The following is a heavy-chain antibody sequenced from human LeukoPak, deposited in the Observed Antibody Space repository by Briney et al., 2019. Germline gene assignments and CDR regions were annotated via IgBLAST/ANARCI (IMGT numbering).Heavy chain of an antibody. Sequence: GASVKLSCKASGYTFTSYGISGVRQAPGQGLEWMGWISAYNGNTNYAQKLQGRVTMTTDTSTSTAYMELRSLRSDDTAVYYCARVAAAGTQNWFDPWGQGTLVTVSS. J-gene: IGHJ5*02. V-gene: IGHV1-18*01. CDR3: ARVAAAGTQNWFDP. D-gene: IGHD6-13*01. CDR2: ISAYNGNT. CDR1: GYTFTSYG.